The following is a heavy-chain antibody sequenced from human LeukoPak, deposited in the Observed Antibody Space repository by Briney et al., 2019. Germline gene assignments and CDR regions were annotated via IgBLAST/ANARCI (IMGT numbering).Heavy chain of an antibody. D-gene: IGHD2-2*02. CDR1: GLTFNTYS. V-gene: IGHV3-21*01. Sequence: GGSLRLSCAASGLTFNTYSMNWVRQAPGKGLEWVSSISDGSTYIYYADSVKGRFTISRDNAKNSLYLQMNSLRVDDTAVYYCARGLVVIPAAIRTYYYYYMDVWGKGTTVTVSS. CDR3: ARGLVVIPAAIRTYYYYYMDV. J-gene: IGHJ6*03. CDR2: ISDGSTYI.